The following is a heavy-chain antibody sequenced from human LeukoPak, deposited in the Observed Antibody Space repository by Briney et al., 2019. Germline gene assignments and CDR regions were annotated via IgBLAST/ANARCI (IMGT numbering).Heavy chain of an antibody. V-gene: IGHV3-23*01. CDR2: ISGSGGST. D-gene: IGHD2-2*01. CDR1: GFTFSSYA. J-gene: IGHJ4*02. CDR3: AKVRLGYCSSTSCYCFAY. Sequence: GGSLRLSCAASGFTFSSYAMSWVRQAPGKGLEWVSAISGSGGSTYYADSVKGRFTISRDNSKNTLYLQMNSLRAEDTAVYYCAKVRLGYCSSTSCYCFAYWGQGTLATVSS.